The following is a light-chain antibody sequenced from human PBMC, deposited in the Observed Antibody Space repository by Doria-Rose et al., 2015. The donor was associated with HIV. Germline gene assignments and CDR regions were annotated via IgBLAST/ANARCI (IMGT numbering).Light chain of an antibody. V-gene: IGKV4-1*01. CDR2: WAS. CDR1: QSPLYTSKNY. CDR3: QQYYDTPS. J-gene: IGKJ3*01. Sequence: DIRVTQSPESLGMSLGERATLNCKSNQSPLYTSKNYLAWYQQKPGQPPKLLIYWASTRQSGVPARSSGSGSGTDFTLTISSLEAEDVAVYYCQQYYDTPSFGPGTTVDIK.